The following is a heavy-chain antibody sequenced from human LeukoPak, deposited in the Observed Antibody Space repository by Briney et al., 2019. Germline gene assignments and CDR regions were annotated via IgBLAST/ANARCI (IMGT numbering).Heavy chain of an antibody. D-gene: IGHD6-19*01. Sequence: SETLSLTCTVSGGSISSNFWSWIRQPPGKGLEWIGYISSSGSTKYNPSLKSRVTISGDTSKNQFSLMLTSVTGADTAVYYCARQRQWLDFDYWGQGTPVTVSS. J-gene: IGHJ4*02. V-gene: IGHV4-59*08. CDR1: GGSISSNF. CDR2: ISSSGST. CDR3: ARQRQWLDFDY.